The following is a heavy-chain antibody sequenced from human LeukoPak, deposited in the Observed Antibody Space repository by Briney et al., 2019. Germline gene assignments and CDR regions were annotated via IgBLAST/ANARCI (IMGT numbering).Heavy chain of an antibody. Sequence: SETLSLTCTVSGGSISSYYWSWIRQPPGKGLEWIGFIYYSGSTYYNPSLKSRVTISVDTSNNQFSLRLRSVTAADTAVYYCARTPLYGDEDWGQGTLVTVSS. CDR1: GGSISSYY. D-gene: IGHD4-17*01. CDR3: ARTPLYGDED. CDR2: IYYSGST. V-gene: IGHV4-59*04. J-gene: IGHJ4*02.